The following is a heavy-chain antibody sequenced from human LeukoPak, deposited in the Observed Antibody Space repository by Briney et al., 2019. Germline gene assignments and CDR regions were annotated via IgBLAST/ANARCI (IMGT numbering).Heavy chain of an antibody. Sequence: GGSLRLSCAASGFTFSSYGMHWVRQAPGKGLEWVAVISYDGSNKYYADSVKGRFTISRDNSKNTLYLQMNSLRAEDTAVYYCAKDREGSFGYWGQGTLVTVSS. CDR3: AKDREGSFGY. V-gene: IGHV3-30*18. CDR2: ISYDGSNK. D-gene: IGHD3-10*01. CDR1: GFTFSSYG. J-gene: IGHJ4*02.